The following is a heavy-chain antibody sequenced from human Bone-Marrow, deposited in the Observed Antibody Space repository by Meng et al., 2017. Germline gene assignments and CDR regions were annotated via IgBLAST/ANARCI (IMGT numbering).Heavy chain of an antibody. Sequence: GSLRLSCAVYGGSFSGYYWSWIRQPAGKGLEWIGRIYTSGSTNYNPSLKSRVTMSVDTSKNQFSLKLSSVTAADTAVYYCARTPQIAAAGLLVDYWGQGTPVTVSS. J-gene: IGHJ4*02. D-gene: IGHD6-13*01. CDR2: IYTSGST. V-gene: IGHV4-59*10. CDR1: GGSFSGYY. CDR3: ARTPQIAAAGLLVDY.